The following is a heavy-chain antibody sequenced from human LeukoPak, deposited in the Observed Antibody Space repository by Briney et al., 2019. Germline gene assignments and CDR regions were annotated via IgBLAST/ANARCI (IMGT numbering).Heavy chain of an antibody. Sequence: PGGSLTLSCATSTFTFSRYSMHWVRRPPGKGLEWVAFTRQVGWSAEYTDSVKGRFTVSRDTSKNAMYLQMHSLRVEDTAVYYCVRDAQGGLIDAFDIWGQGTMVTVSS. V-gene: IGHV3-30*04. CDR2: TRQVGWSA. CDR3: VRDAQGGLIDAFDI. D-gene: IGHD3-16*02. J-gene: IGHJ3*02. CDR1: TFTFSRYS.